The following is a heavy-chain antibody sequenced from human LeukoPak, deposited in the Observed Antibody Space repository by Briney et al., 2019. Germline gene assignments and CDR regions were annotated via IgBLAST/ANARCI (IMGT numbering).Heavy chain of an antibody. CDR2: IWSDGSNK. Sequence: GGSLRLSCAASGFTFSNYGMHWVRQAPGKGLEWVAIIWSDGSNKYYADSVKGRFTISRDNSKNTLFLQMSSLRAEDTAVYYCAIHSEQQLANYWGQGTLVTVSS. CDR1: GFTFSNYG. V-gene: IGHV3-33*01. J-gene: IGHJ4*02. CDR3: AIHSEQQLANY. D-gene: IGHD6-13*01.